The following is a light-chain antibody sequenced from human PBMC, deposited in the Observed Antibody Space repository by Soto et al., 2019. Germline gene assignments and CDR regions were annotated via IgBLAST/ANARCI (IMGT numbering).Light chain of an antibody. V-gene: IGKV3-20*01. Sequence: EIVLTQSPGTLSLSPGERVTLSCRASQSVSSNYLAWYQQKPSQAPRLLIYATSTRATGIPDRFSGSGSGTDFPLTISRLEPEDFAVYYCQQYGNSPRYSFGQGTRLEIK. J-gene: IGKJ2*03. CDR3: QQYGNSPRYS. CDR2: ATS. CDR1: QSVSSNY.